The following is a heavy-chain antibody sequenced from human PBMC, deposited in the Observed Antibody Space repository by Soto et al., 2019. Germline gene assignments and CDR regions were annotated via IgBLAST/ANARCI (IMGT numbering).Heavy chain of an antibody. Sequence: GGFQILSRGSSGVNLSNAWRSWVRTAAGQVERWVCRIKSKTEGGTTNYAAPVKGRFTISRDDSKNTLYLQTNSLKTEDTAVYYSTTGFGRELRNVIWGQGTLVTVSS. V-gene: IGHV3-15*01. J-gene: IGHJ4*02. CDR2: IKSKTEGGTT. CDR1: GVNLSNAW. D-gene: IGHD1-26*01. CDR3: TTGFGRELRNVI.